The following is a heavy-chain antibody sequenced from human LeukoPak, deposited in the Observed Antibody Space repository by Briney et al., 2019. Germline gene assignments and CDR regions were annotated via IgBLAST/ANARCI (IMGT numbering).Heavy chain of an antibody. CDR3: ARQAVANYYYMDV. Sequence: SETLSLTCTVSGGSISSSSYYWGWIRQPPGKGLEWIGSIYYSGSTYYNPSLKSRVTISVDTSKNQFSLKLSSVTAADTAVYYCARQAVANYYYMDVWGKGTPVTVSS. CDR2: IYYSGST. V-gene: IGHV4-39*01. J-gene: IGHJ6*03. D-gene: IGHD6-19*01. CDR1: GGSISSSSYY.